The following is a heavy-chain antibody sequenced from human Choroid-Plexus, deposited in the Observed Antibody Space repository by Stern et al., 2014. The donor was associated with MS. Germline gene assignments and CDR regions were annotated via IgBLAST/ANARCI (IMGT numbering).Heavy chain of an antibody. CDR3: AKDRQYLTYFFDH. J-gene: IGHJ5*02. CDR2: VSYDGTNK. CDR1: GFTFGSCA. V-gene: IGHV3-30*18. Sequence: VQLVESAGGVVQPGRPLRLSCVASGFTFGSCAMHWVRQAPGKGLEWVADVSYDGTNKYYADSVKGRVTISRDNSQNTLYMQMSSLRPEDTAVYYCAKDRQYLTYFFDHWGQGSLVTVSS. D-gene: IGHD2/OR15-2a*01.